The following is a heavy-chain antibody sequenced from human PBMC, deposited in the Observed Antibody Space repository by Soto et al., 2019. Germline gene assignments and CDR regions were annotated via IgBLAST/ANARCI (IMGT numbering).Heavy chain of an antibody. Sequence: GSLRLSCAASGFTISTFAMTWVRQAPGKGLESVCGMTGSGATIHYADSVKGRFTISKDNSRNVLYLQMDYLRDEDTAVYYCAKDAVYNDGLWLMDSWGQGTLVTVSS. CDR1: GFTISTFA. J-gene: IGHJ4*02. CDR2: MTGSGATI. D-gene: IGHD2-21*01. V-gene: IGHV3-23*01. CDR3: AKDAVYNDGLWLMDS.